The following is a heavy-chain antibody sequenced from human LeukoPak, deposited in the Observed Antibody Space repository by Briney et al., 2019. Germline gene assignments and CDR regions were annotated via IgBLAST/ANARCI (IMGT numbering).Heavy chain of an antibody. CDR3: ARDSYGDYPDY. J-gene: IGHJ4*02. D-gene: IGHD4-17*01. V-gene: IGHV4-30-4*01. Sequence: NTSETLSLTCTVSGGSISSGDYYWSWIRQPPGKGLEWIGYIYYSGSTYYNPSLKSRVTISVDTSKNQFSLKLSSVTAADTAVYYCARDSYGDYPDYWGQGTLVTVSS. CDR1: GGSISSGDYY. CDR2: IYYSGST.